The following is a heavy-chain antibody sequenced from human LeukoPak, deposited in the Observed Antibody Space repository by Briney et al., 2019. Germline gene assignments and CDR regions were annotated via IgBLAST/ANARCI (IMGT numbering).Heavy chain of an antibody. J-gene: IGHJ4*02. Sequence: GEALKISWKGSGYSFTNYWISGVRPIPGKGLEWMGRIDPSDSYTNYSPSFQGHVTISADKSISTAYLQWSSLKASDTAMYYCARPIAAAGTVWLWWGQGTLVTVSS. CDR1: GYSFTNYW. D-gene: IGHD6-13*01. V-gene: IGHV5-10-1*01. CDR3: ARPIAAAGTVWLW. CDR2: IDPSDSYT.